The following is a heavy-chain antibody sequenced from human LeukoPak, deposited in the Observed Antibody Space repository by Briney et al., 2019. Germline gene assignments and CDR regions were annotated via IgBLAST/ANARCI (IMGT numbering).Heavy chain of an antibody. J-gene: IGHJ4*02. CDR1: GGSISSYY. D-gene: IGHD5-24*01. CDR2: IYYSGST. V-gene: IGHV4-59*01. Sequence: SETLSLTCTVSGGSISSYYWSWIRQPPGKGLEWIGYIYYSGSTNYNPSLKSRVTISVDTSKNQFSLKLSSVTAADTAVYYCARDKRGRDYFDYRGQGTLVTVSS. CDR3: ARDKRGRDYFDY.